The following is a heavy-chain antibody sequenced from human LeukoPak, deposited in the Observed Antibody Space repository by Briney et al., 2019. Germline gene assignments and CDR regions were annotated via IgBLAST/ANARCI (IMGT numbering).Heavy chain of an antibody. CDR3: ARETPYGALTFDD. D-gene: IGHD4/OR15-4a*01. J-gene: IGHJ4*02. CDR1: GFTFRSYL. Sequence: GGSLRLSSAASGFTFRSYLMSWVRQAPGEGLEWVANLQPDGGEKYSVDSVKGRFTVSRDNAKSSLYLQRNSLRAEDTAVYYWARETPYGALTFDDGGQGTRVTVSS. V-gene: IGHV3-7*01. CDR2: LQPDGGEK.